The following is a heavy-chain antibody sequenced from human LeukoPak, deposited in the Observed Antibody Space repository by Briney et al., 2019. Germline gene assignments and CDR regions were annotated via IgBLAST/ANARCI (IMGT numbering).Heavy chain of an antibody. CDR1: GYTFTGYY. V-gene: IGHV1-2*02. Sequence: GASVKVSCKASGYTFTGYYTHWVRQAPGQGLEWMGWINPNSGGTNYAQKFQGRVTMTRDTSISTAYMELSRLRSDDTAVYYCARAMVRGVIYSLAYWGQGTLVTVSS. CDR3: ARAMVRGVIYSLAY. J-gene: IGHJ4*02. D-gene: IGHD3-10*01. CDR2: INPNSGGT.